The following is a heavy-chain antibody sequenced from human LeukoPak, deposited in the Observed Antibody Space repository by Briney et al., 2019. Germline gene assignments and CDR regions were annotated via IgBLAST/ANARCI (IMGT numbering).Heavy chain of an antibody. CDR1: VVSFSCGSYH. J-gene: IGHJ6*03. CDR3: GRTDRVMGATAVDHYHYYMDV. V-gene: IGHV4-61*09. CDR2: IYTRGTT. Sequence: SQTLSLTCTVSVVSFSCGSYHWSWIRQPAGKGLEWIGHIYTRGTTNYNPSVKSRVTVSLDTSKNQISLKLSSVTAADTTIHNAGRTDRVMGATAVDHYHYYMDVWGKGTTVTVSS. D-gene: IGHD5-18*01.